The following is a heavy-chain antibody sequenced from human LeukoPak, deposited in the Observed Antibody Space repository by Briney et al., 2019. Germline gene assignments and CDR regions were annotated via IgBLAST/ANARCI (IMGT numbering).Heavy chain of an antibody. V-gene: IGHV4-39*07. CDR1: GGSISSSSYY. J-gene: IGHJ5*02. CDR3: ARAYHSSWYLNWFDP. CDR2: IYYSGST. Sequence: KPSETLSLTCTVSGGSISSSSYYWGWIRQPPGKGLEWIGSIYYSGSTYYNPSLKSRVTVSLDTSKNQFSLKLSSVTAADTAIYYCARAYHSSWYLNWFDPWGQGTLVTVSS. D-gene: IGHD6-13*01.